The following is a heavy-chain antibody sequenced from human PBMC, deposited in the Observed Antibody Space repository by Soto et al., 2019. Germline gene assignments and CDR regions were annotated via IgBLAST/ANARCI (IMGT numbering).Heavy chain of an antibody. Sequence: QVQLQESGPGLVKPSETLSLTCTVSGGSISSYYWSWIRQPPGKGLEWIGYIYYSGSTNYNPSLKSRVTISVDTSKNQFSLKLSSGAAADTAVYYCARRYGYAFEIWGQGTRVTVSS. D-gene: IGHD4-17*01. J-gene: IGHJ3*02. CDR1: GGSISSYY. V-gene: IGHV4-59*01. CDR2: IYYSGST. CDR3: ARRYGYAFEI.